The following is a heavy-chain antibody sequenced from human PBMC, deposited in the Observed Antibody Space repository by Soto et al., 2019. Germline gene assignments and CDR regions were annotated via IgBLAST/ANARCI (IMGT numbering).Heavy chain of an antibody. CDR2: IYYSGST. V-gene: IGHV4-59*08. Sequence: PSETLSLTCTVSGGSISSYYWSWIRQPPGKGLEWIGYIYYSGSTNYNPSLKSRVTISVDTSKNQFSLKLSSVTAADTAVYYCARLRSSTTKGVVVVAATRGYYGMDVWGQGTTVTVSS. D-gene: IGHD2-15*01. J-gene: IGHJ6*02. CDR1: GGSISSYY. CDR3: ARLRSSTTKGVVVVAATRGYYGMDV.